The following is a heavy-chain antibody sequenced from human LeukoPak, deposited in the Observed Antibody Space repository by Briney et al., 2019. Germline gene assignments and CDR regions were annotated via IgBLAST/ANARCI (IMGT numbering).Heavy chain of an antibody. Sequence: ASVKVSCKASGYTFTSYDINWVRQATGQGLEWMGWMNPNSGNTGYAQKFQGRVTMTRNTSISTAYMGLSSLRSEDTAVYYCARGRRRDGYNYVYWGQGTLVTVSS. CDR2: MNPNSGNT. J-gene: IGHJ4*02. CDR3: ARGRRRDGYNYVY. CDR1: GYTFTSYD. D-gene: IGHD5-24*01. V-gene: IGHV1-8*01.